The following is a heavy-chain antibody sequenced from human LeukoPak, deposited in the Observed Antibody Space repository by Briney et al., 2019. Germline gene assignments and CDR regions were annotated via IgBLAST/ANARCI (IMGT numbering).Heavy chain of an antibody. CDR3: ARGPYGDYVDAFDF. J-gene: IGHJ3*01. D-gene: IGHD4-17*01. CDR1: GFTFNTYS. V-gene: IGHV3-48*01. Sequence: PGGSLRLSCAASGFTFNTYSMNWVRQAPGKGLEWVSYISDSSNKIYYADSVRGRFIISRDNAKNLLYLQMNSLRVDDTAMFYCARGPYGDYVDAFDFWGQGTMVTVPS. CDR2: ISDSSNKI.